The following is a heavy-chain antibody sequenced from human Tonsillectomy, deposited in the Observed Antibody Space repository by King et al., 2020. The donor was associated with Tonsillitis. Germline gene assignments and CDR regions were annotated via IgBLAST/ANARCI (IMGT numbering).Heavy chain of an antibody. CDR1: GLTFSSYW. CDR3: ARELSFGSGGCNDY. V-gene: IGHV3-7*01. J-gene: IGHJ4*02. D-gene: IGHD3-10*01. Sequence: VQLVESGGGLVQPGGSLRLSCVASGLTFSSYWMSWVRQAPGKGLEWVANIKQDGSEKYYVDSVKGRFTISRDNAKNSLYLQMNSLRAEDTDVYYCARELSFGSGGCNDYWGQGTLVTVSS. CDR2: IKQDGSEK.